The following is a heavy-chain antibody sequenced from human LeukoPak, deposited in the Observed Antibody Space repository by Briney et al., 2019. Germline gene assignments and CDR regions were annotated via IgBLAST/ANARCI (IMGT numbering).Heavy chain of an antibody. D-gene: IGHD3-10*01. CDR3: ARVADYGAGSYLHFDY. CDR1: GFTFGSYA. Sequence: GGSLRLSCAASGFTFGSYAMSWVRQAPGRGLEWVSYISSSGRTIYYADSVKGRFTISRDNGKNSLYLQMDSLRAEDTAVYYCARVADYGAGSYLHFDYWGQGSLVTVSS. V-gene: IGHV3-48*03. CDR2: ISSSGRTI. J-gene: IGHJ4*02.